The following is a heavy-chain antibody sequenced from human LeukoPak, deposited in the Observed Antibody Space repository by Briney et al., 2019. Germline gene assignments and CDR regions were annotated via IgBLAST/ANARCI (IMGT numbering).Heavy chain of an antibody. J-gene: IGHJ3*02. D-gene: IGHD2-2*01. CDR3: ARGVVPAAMMHAFDI. V-gene: IGHV1-69*13. CDR2: IIPVFGTA. CDR1: GGTFSSYA. Sequence: GASVKVSCKASGGTFSSYAISWVRQAPGQGLEWMGGIIPVFGTANYAQKFQGRVTITADESTSTAYMELSSLRSEDTAVYYCARGVVPAAMMHAFDIWGQGTMVTVSS.